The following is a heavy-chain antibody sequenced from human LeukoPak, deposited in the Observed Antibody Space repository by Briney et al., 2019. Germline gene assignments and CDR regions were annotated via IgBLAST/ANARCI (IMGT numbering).Heavy chain of an antibody. V-gene: IGHV4-59*08. CDR1: GDSISSYY. J-gene: IGHJ3*02. CDR2: IHSSGST. CDR3: ATPRYGEAFDI. D-gene: IGHD1-14*01. Sequence: SETLSLTCAVSGDSISSYYWSWIRQPPGKGLEWIGYIHSSGSTNCSPSLKSRVTISVDTSKNQFSLKLSSVTAADTAVYYCATPRYGEAFDIWRQGTMVTVSS.